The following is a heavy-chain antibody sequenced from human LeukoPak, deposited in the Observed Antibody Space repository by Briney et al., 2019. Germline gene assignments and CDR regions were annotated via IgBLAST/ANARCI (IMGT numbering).Heavy chain of an antibody. CDR3: ARADMTTLTPFDY. D-gene: IGHD4-17*01. V-gene: IGHV4-34*01. J-gene: IGHJ4*02. CDR2: LNYCGST. Sequence: SEPVSLPCAVHGGSFRGYFWSWLRQPPGKRVEWMGDLNYCGSTNHHPSLKRRVTLSVDTSNNQFSLNLSSVTAADTAGYYCARADMTTLTPFDYWGQGTLVTVSS. CDR1: GGSFRGYF.